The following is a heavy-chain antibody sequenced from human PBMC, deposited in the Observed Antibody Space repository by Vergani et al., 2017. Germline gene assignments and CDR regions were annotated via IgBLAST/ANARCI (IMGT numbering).Heavy chain of an antibody. Sequence: QVQLQQWGAGLLKPSETLSLTCAVYGGSFSGYYWSWIRQPPGKGLEWIGEINHSGSTNYNPSLKSRVTISVDTSKNQFSLKLSSVTAADTALYYCARARRYCSGGSCYPRYYYYMDVWGKGTTVTVSS. J-gene: IGHJ6*03. CDR1: GGSFSGYY. D-gene: IGHD2-15*01. CDR3: ARARRYCSGGSCYPRYYYYMDV. CDR2: INHSGST. V-gene: IGHV4-34*01.